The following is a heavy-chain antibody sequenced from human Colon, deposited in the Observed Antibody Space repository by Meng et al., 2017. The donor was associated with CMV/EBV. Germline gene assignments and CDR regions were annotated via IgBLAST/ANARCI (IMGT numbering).Heavy chain of an antibody. CDR3: VKGGADLKWLLFDS. CDR2: IAWDGETS. D-gene: IGHD3-3*01. Sequence: GESLKISCAASGFSLSNYGMHWVRQAPGKGLEWVSVIAWDGETSYYADSVKGRFTISRDVSKPSLYLEMHNLRPEDTAFYYCVKGGADLKWLLFDSWGPGTLVTVSS. CDR1: GFSLSNYG. V-gene: IGHV3-43D*03. J-gene: IGHJ4*02.